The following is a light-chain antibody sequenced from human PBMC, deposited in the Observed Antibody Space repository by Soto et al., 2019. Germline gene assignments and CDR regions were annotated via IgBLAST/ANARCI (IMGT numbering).Light chain of an antibody. V-gene: IGLV2-14*01. Sequence: QSVLTQPASVSGSPGQSITISCTGTSSDVGAYNYVSWYQQHPGKAPKLMTYEVSNRPSGVSNRFSGSKSGNTASLTISGLQAEDEGDYYCSSYTSGSTLVFGGGTKVTVL. CDR2: EVS. CDR3: SSYTSGSTLV. CDR1: SSDVGAYNY. J-gene: IGLJ3*02.